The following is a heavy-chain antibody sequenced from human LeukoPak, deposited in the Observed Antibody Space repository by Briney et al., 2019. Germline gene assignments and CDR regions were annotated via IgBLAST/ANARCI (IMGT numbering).Heavy chain of an antibody. Sequence: PSQTLSLTCTVSGGSISSGGYYWSWIRQPAGKGLEWIGRIYTSGSTNYNPSLKSRVTISVDTSKNQFSLKLSSVTAADTAVYYCAGRRATGAFDIWGQGTMVTVSS. D-gene: IGHD3-9*01. V-gene: IGHV4-61*02. J-gene: IGHJ3*02. CDR2: IYTSGST. CDR3: AGRRATGAFDI. CDR1: GGSISSGGYY.